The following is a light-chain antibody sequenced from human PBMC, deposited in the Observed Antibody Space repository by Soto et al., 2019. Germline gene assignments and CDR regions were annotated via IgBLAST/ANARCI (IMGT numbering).Light chain of an antibody. Sequence: EIVLTQSPGTLSLSPGERATLSCRASQSVSSNLAWYQQKPGQAPRLLIYGASTRATGIPAKFSGSGSGTEFALTISSLQSEDFAVFYCQQYNKCPPGGITFGQGTRLEIK. CDR2: GAS. V-gene: IGKV3-15*01. CDR1: QSVSSN. J-gene: IGKJ5*01. CDR3: QQYNKCPPGGIT.